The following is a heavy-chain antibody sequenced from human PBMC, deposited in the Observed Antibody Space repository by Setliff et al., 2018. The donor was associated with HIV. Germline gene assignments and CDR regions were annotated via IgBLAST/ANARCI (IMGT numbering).Heavy chain of an antibody. CDR2: IYYSGST. J-gene: IGHJ4*02. D-gene: IGHD6-25*01. Sequence: SETLSLTCTVSGGSISSSSYYWGWIRQPPGKGLEWIGSIYYSGSTYYNPPLKSRVTISVDTSKNQFSLKLSSVTAADTAVYYCARLRIAAKNYFDYWGQGTLVTVSS. CDR3: ARLRIAAKNYFDY. V-gene: IGHV4-39*01. CDR1: GGSISSSSYY.